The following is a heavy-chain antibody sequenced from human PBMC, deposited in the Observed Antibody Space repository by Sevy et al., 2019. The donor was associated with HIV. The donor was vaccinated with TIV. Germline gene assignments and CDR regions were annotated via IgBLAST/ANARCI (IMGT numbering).Heavy chain of an antibody. D-gene: IGHD3-16*01. Sequence: GESLKISCAASGFSFSRYAMHWSRQAPGKGLESVAVISYDKVNTYHSDSVKGRFTISRDNSKNTLYLQMNSLRPEDTAVYYCARDGGGDYFDYWGQRTLVTVSS. CDR1: GFSFSRYA. CDR2: ISYDKVNT. J-gene: IGHJ4*02. V-gene: IGHV3-30*04. CDR3: ARDGGGDYFDY.